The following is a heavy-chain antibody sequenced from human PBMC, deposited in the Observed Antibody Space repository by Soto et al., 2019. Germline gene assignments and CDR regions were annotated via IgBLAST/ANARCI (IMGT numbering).Heavy chain of an antibody. Sequence: GGSLRLSCAASGFTFSSFEMNWVRQAPGKGLEWISYISTGGTTIYYADSVKGRFTISRDDTNKSVYLQMNSLRAEDTGVYYRGTPPMVVRYHGMDVWGQGITVTVSS. V-gene: IGHV3-48*03. CDR1: GFTFSSFE. J-gene: IGHJ6*02. CDR3: GTPPMVVRYHGMDV. D-gene: IGHD3-22*01. CDR2: ISTGGTTI.